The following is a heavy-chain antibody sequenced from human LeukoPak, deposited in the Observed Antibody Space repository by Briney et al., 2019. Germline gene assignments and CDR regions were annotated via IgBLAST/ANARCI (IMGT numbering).Heavy chain of an antibody. Sequence: SQTLSLTCAISGDSVSSNSVTWNWLRQSPSRGLEWLGRTYYRSTWYNDYAVSVRGRITVNPDTSKNQFSLHLNSVTPEDTAVYYCVRSQYWRFDDWGQGTLVTVSS. J-gene: IGHJ4*02. V-gene: IGHV6-1*01. CDR3: VRSQYWRFDD. CDR1: GDSVSSNSVT. D-gene: IGHD2-8*02. CDR2: TYYRSTWYN.